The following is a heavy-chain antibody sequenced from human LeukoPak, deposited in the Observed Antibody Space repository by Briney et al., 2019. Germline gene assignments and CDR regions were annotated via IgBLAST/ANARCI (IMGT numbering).Heavy chain of an antibody. J-gene: IGHJ5*02. Sequence: GGSLTLSCAASGFTVSNNYMNWVRQAPGKGLEWVSVIYSGGNTYYADSVKGRFTISRDNSKNTLYLQMNSLRPEDTAVYYCARTKYCSGPSCPGVDPWGQGALVTVSS. V-gene: IGHV3-53*05. CDR3: ARTKYCSGPSCPGVDP. D-gene: IGHD2-15*01. CDR1: GFTVSNNY. CDR2: IYSGGNT.